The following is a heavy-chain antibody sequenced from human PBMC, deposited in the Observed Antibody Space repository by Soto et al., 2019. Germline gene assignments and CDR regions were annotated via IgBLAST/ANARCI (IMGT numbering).Heavy chain of an antibody. CDR3: ARDNTAMEN. J-gene: IGHJ4*02. D-gene: IGHD5-18*01. V-gene: IGHV3-11*01. Sequence: QVQLQESGPGLVKPSETLSLTCTVSGGSVSSGSYYWSWIRQPPGKGLEWVSYISSSGSTIYYADSVKGRFTISRDNAKNSLYLQMNSLRAEDTAVYYCARDNTAMENWGQGTLVTVSS. CDR1: GGSVSSGSYY. CDR2: ISSSGSTI.